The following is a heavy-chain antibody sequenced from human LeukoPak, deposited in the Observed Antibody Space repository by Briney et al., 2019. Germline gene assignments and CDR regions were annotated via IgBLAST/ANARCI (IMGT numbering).Heavy chain of an antibody. CDR1: GGSFSGYY. Sequence: SETLSLTCAVYGGSFSGYYWSWIRQPPGKGLEWIGEINHSGITNYNPSLKSRVTISVDTSKNQFSLKLSSVTAADTAVYYCARGKGGSWYPPFDYWGQGTLVTVSS. V-gene: IGHV4-34*01. CDR2: INHSGIT. CDR3: ARGKGGSWYPPFDY. J-gene: IGHJ4*02. D-gene: IGHD6-13*01.